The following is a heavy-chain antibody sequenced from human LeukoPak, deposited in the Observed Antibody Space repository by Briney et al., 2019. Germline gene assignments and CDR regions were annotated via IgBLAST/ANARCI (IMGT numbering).Heavy chain of an antibody. CDR1: GFTFSNYG. J-gene: IGHJ4*02. CDR2: VQNDGSDK. CDR3: AKERQLEPFDC. D-gene: IGHD1-1*01. Sequence: GGSLRLSCAASGFTFSNYGMHWVRQTQGKGLEWVAFVQNDGSDKFFADSVKGRFTVSRDNSKNTLYLQMNSLRADDTAVYYCAKERQLEPFDCWGQGTLVTVSS. V-gene: IGHV3-30*02.